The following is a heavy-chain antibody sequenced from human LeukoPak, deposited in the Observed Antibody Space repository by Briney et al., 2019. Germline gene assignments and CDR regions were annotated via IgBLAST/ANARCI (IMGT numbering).Heavy chain of an antibody. D-gene: IGHD3-9*01. CDR3: ARVQGYDILTGYFDY. CDR2: INSDGSST. CDR1: GFTFSSYW. V-gene: IGHV3-74*01. Sequence: GGSLRLSCAASGFTFSSYWMHWVRQAPGKGLVWVSRINSDGSSTSYADSVKGRFTISRDNAKNSLYLQMNSLRAEDTAVYYCARVQGYDILTGYFDYWGQGTLVTVSS. J-gene: IGHJ4*02.